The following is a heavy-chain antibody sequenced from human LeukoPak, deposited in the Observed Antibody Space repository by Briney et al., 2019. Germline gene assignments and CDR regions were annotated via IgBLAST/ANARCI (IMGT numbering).Heavy chain of an antibody. D-gene: IGHD2-2*01. J-gene: IGHJ3*02. CDR2: FDPEDGET. CDR1: GYTLTELS. Sequence: ASVKVSCKVSGYTLTELSMHWVRQAPGKGLEWMGGFDPEDGETIYAQKFQGRVTMTEDTSTGTAYMELSSLRSEDTAVYYCATESPLYCSSTSCYGALDIWGQGTMVTVSS. CDR3: ATESPLYCSSTSCYGALDI. V-gene: IGHV1-24*01.